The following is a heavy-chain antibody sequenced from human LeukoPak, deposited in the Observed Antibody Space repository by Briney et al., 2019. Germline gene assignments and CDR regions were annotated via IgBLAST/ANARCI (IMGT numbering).Heavy chain of an antibody. J-gene: IGHJ4*02. CDR3: ARDRVGAKDY. CDR2: IYHSGST. Sequence: PSETLSLTCTVSGGSISSYYWSWIRQPPGKGLEWIGEIYHSGSTNYNPSLKSRVTISVDKSKNQFSLKLSSVTAADTAVYYCARDRVGAKDYWGQGTLVTVSS. D-gene: IGHD1-26*01. V-gene: IGHV4-59*12. CDR1: GGSISSYY.